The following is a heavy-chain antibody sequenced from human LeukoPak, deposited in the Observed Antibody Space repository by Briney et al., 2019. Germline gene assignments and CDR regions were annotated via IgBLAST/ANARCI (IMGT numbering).Heavy chain of an antibody. CDR2: ISGSGGIT. D-gene: IGHD3-22*01. CDR1: GFTFSAYA. Sequence: GGSLRLSCAASGFTFSAYAISWVRQAPGKGLEWVSAISGSGGITYYADSVKGRFTISRGNSKNTLYLQMNSLRAEDTAVYYCAKAVRVYYYDSSGYSAWFDPWGQGTLVTVSS. V-gene: IGHV3-23*01. J-gene: IGHJ5*02. CDR3: AKAVRVYYYDSSGYSAWFDP.